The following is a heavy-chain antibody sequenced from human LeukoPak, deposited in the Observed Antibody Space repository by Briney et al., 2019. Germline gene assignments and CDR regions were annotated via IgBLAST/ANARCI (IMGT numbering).Heavy chain of an antibody. J-gene: IGHJ3*02. V-gene: IGHV3-30-3*02. CDR2: ISYDGSNK. Sequence: PGGSLRLSCAASGFTFSSYAMHWVRQAPGKGLEWVAVISYDGSNKYYADSVKGRFTISRDNSKNTLYLQMNSLRAEDTAVYYCVKSSGPGYQSDGFEIWGQGTMVTVSS. CDR3: VKSSGPGYQSDGFEI. CDR1: GFTFSSYA. D-gene: IGHD3-9*01.